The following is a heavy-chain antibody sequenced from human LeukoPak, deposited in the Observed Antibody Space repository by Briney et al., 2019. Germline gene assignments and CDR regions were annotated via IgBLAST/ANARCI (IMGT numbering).Heavy chain of an antibody. Sequence: GGSLRLSCVGSGFTFSNYLMNWVRQAPGKGLEWVSVISSTGGTIYYADSVKGRFTISRDNAKNSLYLQMNSLRAEDTAVYYCARDPPSFIYSSGWYFEYYFDYWGQGTLVTVSS. CDR3: ARDPPSFIYSSGWYFEYYFDY. D-gene: IGHD6-19*01. CDR1: GFTFSNYL. J-gene: IGHJ4*02. V-gene: IGHV3-48*04. CDR2: ISSTGGTI.